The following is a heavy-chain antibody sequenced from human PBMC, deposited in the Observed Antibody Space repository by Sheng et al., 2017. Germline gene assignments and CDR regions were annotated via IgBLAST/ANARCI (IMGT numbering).Heavy chain of an antibody. CDR3: ARDGYCSSTSCYALFDY. J-gene: IGHJ4*02. CDR1: GYSISSGYY. D-gene: IGHD2-2*03. V-gene: IGHV4-38-2*02. Sequence: QVQLQESGPGLVKPSETLSLTCAVSGYSISSGYYWGWIRQPPGKGLEWIGSIYHSGSTYYNPSLKSRVTISVDTSKNQFSLKLSSVTAADTAVYYCARDGYCSSTSCYALFDYWGQGTLVTVSS. CDR2: IYHSGST.